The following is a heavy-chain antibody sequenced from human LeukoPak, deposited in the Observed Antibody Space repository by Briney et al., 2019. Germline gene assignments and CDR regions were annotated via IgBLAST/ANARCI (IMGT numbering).Heavy chain of an antibody. CDR1: GFTFSSYA. J-gene: IGHJ4*02. Sequence: GGSLRLSCAASGFTFSSYAMSWVRQAPGKGLEWVSAISGSGGSTYYADSVKGRFTISRDNSKNTLYLQMNSLRAEDTAVYYCASGPYGSGSYSFDYWGQGTLVTVSS. CDR2: ISGSGGST. D-gene: IGHD3-10*01. CDR3: ASGPYGSGSYSFDY. V-gene: IGHV3-23*01.